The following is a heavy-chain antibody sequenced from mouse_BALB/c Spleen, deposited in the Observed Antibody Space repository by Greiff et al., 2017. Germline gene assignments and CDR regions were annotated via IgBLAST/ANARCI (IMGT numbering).Heavy chain of an antibody. Sequence: EVQLQQSGAELVKPGASVKLSCTASGFNIKDTYMHWVKQMPEQGLEWIGRIDPANGNTKYDPKCQGKAAITADTSSNTAYLQLSSLTSEDTAVCVCERGKWDGYCDDGGQGNTLTVSS. V-gene: IGHV14-3*02. CDR1: GFNIKDTY. CDR3: ERGKWDGYCDD. D-gene: IGHD1-3*01. CDR2: IDPANGNT. J-gene: IGHJ2*01.